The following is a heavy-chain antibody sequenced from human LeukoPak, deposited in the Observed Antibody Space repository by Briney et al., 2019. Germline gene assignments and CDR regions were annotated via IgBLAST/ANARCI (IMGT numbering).Heavy chain of an antibody. CDR2: VFFSGNT. V-gene: IGHV4-39*07. J-gene: IGHJ4*02. CDR3: ARVSGWELLHHFDY. Sequence: SETLSLTCTVSGGSISTSSSYWSWIRHPPGKGLEWIGSVFFSGNTYYSPSLKGRITISVDTSNNQFSLKLNSVTAADTAVYYCARVSGWELLHHFDYWGQGTLVTVSS. CDR1: GGSISTSSSY. D-gene: IGHD1-26*01.